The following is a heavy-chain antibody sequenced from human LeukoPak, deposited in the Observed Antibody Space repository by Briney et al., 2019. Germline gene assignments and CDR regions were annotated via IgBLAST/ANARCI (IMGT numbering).Heavy chain of an antibody. J-gene: IGHJ6*02. CDR2: IIPILGIA. Sequence: GASVEVSCKASGGTFSSYAISWVRQAPGQGLEWMGRIIPILGIANYAQKFQGRVTITADKSTSTAYMELSSLRSEDTAVYYCVSGALGDHYYYYGMDVWGQGTTVTVSS. CDR1: GGTFSSYA. CDR3: VSGALGDHYYYYGMDV. V-gene: IGHV1-69*04. D-gene: IGHD3-16*01.